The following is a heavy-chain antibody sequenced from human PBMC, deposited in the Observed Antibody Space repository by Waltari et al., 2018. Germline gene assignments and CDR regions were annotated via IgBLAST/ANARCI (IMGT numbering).Heavy chain of an antibody. V-gene: IGHV4-59*01. D-gene: IGHD3-10*01. CDR2: IYYSGST. Sequence: QVQLQESRPGLRKTPETTSLSCPDPGGTMRIAPCTWIRQPPGKGLEWIGYIYYSGSTNNNPSLKSRVTISVDTSKNQFSLKRSSVTAADTAVYYCARVLLHDAFDIWGQGTMVTVSS. J-gene: IGHJ3*02. CDR1: GGTMRIAP. CDR3: ARVLLHDAFDI.